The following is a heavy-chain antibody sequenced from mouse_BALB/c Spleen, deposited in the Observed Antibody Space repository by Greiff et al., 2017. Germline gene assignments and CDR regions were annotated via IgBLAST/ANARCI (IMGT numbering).Heavy chain of an antibody. D-gene: IGHD2-2*01. CDR1: GFTFSDYY. J-gene: IGHJ3*01. V-gene: IGHV5-4*02. CDR2: ISDGGSYT. Sequence: DVKLVESGGGLVKPGGSLKLSCAASGFTFSDYYMYWVRQTPEKRLEWVATISDGGSYTYYPDSVKGRFTISRDNAKNNLYLQMSSLKSEDTAMYYCARGGYDGDFAYWGQGTLVTVSA. CDR3: ARGGYDGDFAY.